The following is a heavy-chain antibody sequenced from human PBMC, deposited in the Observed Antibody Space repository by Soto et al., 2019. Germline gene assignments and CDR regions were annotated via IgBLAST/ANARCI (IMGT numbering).Heavy chain of an antibody. D-gene: IGHD1-26*01. CDR3: ARTYPNAWELIGSPHNCFDP. CDR1: DLYISSGVYY. CDR2: IYYSGST. J-gene: IGHJ5*02. V-gene: IGHV4-39*01. Sequence: SETMSHTCTFSDLYISSGVYYWSWKKQHPGKGLEWIGSIYYSGSTYYNPSLKSRVTISVDTSKNQFSLKLSSVTAADTAVYYCARTYPNAWELIGSPHNCFDPWGQGTLVTVSS.